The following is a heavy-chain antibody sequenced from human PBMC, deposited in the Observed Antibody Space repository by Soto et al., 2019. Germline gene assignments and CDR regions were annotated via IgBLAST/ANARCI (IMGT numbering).Heavy chain of an antibody. D-gene: IGHD3-16*02. CDR3: ARDLVREDGYYDY. J-gene: IGHJ4*02. Sequence: SVKVSCKASGGTLSSYAISWVRQAPGQGLEWMGGIIPIFGTANYAQKFQGRVTITADESTSTAYMELSSLRSEDTAVYYCARDLVREDGYYDYWGQGTLVTVSS. CDR2: IIPIFGTA. CDR1: GGTLSSYA. V-gene: IGHV1-69*13.